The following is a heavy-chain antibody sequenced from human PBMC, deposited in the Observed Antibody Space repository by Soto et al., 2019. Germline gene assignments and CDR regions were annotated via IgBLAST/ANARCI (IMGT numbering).Heavy chain of an antibody. Sequence: EVQLVESGGGLVQPGGSLRLSCAASGFTFDNAWMTWVRQAPGTGLEWVGRIKSKTEGETTDYAAPVKARFAISRDDSKNTLFLQMNSLKTEDTAVYYCTTWGGHSLFDYWGQGTLVTVSS. D-gene: IGHD3-16*01. V-gene: IGHV3-15*01. J-gene: IGHJ4*02. CDR3: TTWGGHSLFDY. CDR2: IKSKTEGETT. CDR1: GFTFDNAW.